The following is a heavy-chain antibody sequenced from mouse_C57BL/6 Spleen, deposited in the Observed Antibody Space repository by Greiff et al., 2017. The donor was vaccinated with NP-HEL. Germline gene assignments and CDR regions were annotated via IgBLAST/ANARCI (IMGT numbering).Heavy chain of an antibody. J-gene: IGHJ2*01. Sequence: QVQLKQPGAELVKPGASVKLSCKASGYTFTSYWMHWVKQRPGQGLEWIGMIHPNSGSTNYNEKFKSKATLTVDKSSSTAYMQLSSLTSEDSSVYYCAREGNAYFPLFDYWGQGTTLTVSS. D-gene: IGHD1-1*01. CDR2: IHPNSGST. CDR1: GYTFTSYW. V-gene: IGHV1-64*01. CDR3: AREGNAYFPLFDY.